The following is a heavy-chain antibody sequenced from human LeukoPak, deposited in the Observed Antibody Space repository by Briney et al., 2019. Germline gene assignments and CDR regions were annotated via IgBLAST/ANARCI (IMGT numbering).Heavy chain of an antibody. D-gene: IGHD1-26*01. CDR2: FDPEDGET. Sequence: ASVKVSCKVSGYTLTELSMHWVRQAPGKGLEWMGGFDPEDGETIYAQKFQGRVTMTEVTSTDTAYMELSSLRSEDTAVYYCATLYVGATHYDYWGQGTLVTVSS. CDR3: ATLYVGATHYDY. V-gene: IGHV1-24*01. CDR1: GYTLTELS. J-gene: IGHJ4*02.